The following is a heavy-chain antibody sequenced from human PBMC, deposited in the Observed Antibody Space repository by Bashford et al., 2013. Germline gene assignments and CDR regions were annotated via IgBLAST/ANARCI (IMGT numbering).Heavy chain of an antibody. J-gene: IGHJ6*02. V-gene: IGHV1-18*01. Sequence: VASVKVSCKASGYTLLILGSPGCDRPLDRGLEWMGWISAYNGKRYHAQKLQGRLTMTTDRSTNTAFMELRSLRSDDTAVYYCARVQEVRVYFYGMDVWGQGTTVTVSS. CDR1: GYTLLILG. CDR3: ARVQEVRVYFYGMDV. CDR2: ISAYNGKR.